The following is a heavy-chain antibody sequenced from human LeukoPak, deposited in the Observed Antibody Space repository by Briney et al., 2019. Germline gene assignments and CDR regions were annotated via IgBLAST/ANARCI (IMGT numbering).Heavy chain of an antibody. J-gene: IGHJ4*02. Sequence: PGRSLRLSCAASGFTFSSYGMHWVRQAPGKGLEWVAVIWYDGSNKYCSDSVKGRFTISRDNSSNTLYLKMNSLRAEDTAVYYCGGSIGYWGQGTLVTVSS. CDR2: IWYDGSNK. V-gene: IGHV3-33*01. CDR1: GFTFSSYG. D-gene: IGHD1-26*01. CDR3: GGSIGY.